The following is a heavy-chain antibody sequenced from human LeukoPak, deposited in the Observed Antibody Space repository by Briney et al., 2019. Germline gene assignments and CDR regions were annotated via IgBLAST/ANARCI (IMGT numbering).Heavy chain of an antibody. J-gene: IGHJ1*01. CDR1: GGSISSGDYY. CDR2: IYYSGST. CDR3: ASSIAAAGPFEH. D-gene: IGHD6-13*01. Sequence: SETLSLTCTVSGGSISSGDYYWSWIRQPPGKGLEWIGYIYYSGSTYYNPSLKSRVTISVDTSKNQFSLKLSSVTAADTVVYYCASSIAAAGPFEHWGQGTLVTVSS. V-gene: IGHV4-30-4*01.